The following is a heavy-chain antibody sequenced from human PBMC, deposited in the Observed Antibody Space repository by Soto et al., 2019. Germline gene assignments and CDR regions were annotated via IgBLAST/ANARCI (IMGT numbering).Heavy chain of an antibody. CDR3: ARGLTYGMDV. D-gene: IGHD7-27*01. Sequence: SETLSLACAVSGGSISSGGYSWSWIRQPPGKGLEWIGYIYHSGSTYYNPSLKSRVTISVDRSKNQFSLKLSSVTAADTAVYYCARGLTYGMDVWGQGTTVTVSS. CDR1: GGSISSGGYS. V-gene: IGHV4-30-2*01. CDR2: IYHSGST. J-gene: IGHJ6*02.